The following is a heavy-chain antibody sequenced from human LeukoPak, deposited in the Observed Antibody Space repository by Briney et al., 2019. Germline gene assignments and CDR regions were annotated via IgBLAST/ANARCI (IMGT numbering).Heavy chain of an antibody. J-gene: IGHJ2*01. D-gene: IGHD3-16*02. CDR3: ARAPGYDYVWGIYRPPPRYSDL. CDR2: INHSGST. V-gene: IGHV4-34*01. Sequence: PSETLSLTCAVYGGSFSGYYWSWIRQPPGKGLEWIGEINHSGSTNYNPSLKSRVAISVDTSKNQFSLKLSSVTAADTAVYYCARAPGYDYVWGIYRPPPRYSDLGGRAPLVTFSS. CDR1: GGSFSGYY.